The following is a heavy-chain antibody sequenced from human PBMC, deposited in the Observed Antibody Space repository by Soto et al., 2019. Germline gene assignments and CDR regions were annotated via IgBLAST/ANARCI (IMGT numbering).Heavy chain of an antibody. D-gene: IGHD6-19*01. J-gene: IGHJ4*02. CDR3: AKDLGSSGWEYFDH. V-gene: IGHV3-30*18. CDR1: GFNFGNFA. Sequence: QLVESGGGMVPPGKSLRLSCTGSGFNFGNFAVHWVRQTPVKGLEWVAVISSHGRHQYYSDSVKGRFTISRDNSNNTVHPQLSSLRLEDTAVYYCAKDLGSSGWEYFDHWGQGTLVTVSS. CDR2: ISSHGRHQ.